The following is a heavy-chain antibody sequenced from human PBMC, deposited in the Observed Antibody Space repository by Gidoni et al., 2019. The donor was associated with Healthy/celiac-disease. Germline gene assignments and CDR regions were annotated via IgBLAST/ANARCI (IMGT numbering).Heavy chain of an antibody. V-gene: IGHV3-33*01. CDR2: IWYDGSNK. CDR3: ARETADCGGDCYPDY. Sequence: QVQLVESGGGVVQPGRSLRLSCAASGFTFSRYGMHWVRQAPGKGLEWGAVIWYDGSNKYYADSVKGRFTISRDNSKNTLYLQMNSLRAEDTAVYYCARETADCGGDCYPDYWGQGTLVTVSS. CDR1: GFTFSRYG. D-gene: IGHD2-21*02. J-gene: IGHJ4*02.